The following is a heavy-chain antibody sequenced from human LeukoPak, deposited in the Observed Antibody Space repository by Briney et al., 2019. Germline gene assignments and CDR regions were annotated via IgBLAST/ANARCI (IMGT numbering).Heavy chain of an antibody. J-gene: IGHJ5*02. V-gene: IGHV3-23*01. CDR1: GYTFSSYA. CDR3: AKSRRMTTVTTFAS. Sequence: PGGSLRLSCAACGYTFSSYAMSWVRQAPGKGLEWVSPNSGSGGSTYYADSVKGRFTISRDNSKNTLYLQMNSLRAEDTAVYYCAKSRRMTTVTTFASWGQGTLVTVSS. D-gene: IGHD4-17*01. CDR2: NSGSGGST.